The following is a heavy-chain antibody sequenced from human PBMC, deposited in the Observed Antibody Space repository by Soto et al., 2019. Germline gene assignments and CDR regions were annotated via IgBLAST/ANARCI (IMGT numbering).Heavy chain of an antibody. CDR1: GYTFTSYA. V-gene: IGHV1-3*01. CDR2: INAGNGNT. J-gene: IGHJ4*02. D-gene: IGHD6-19*01. CDR3: ARGPPSNRQWLVQVVDY. Sequence: VASVKVSCKASGYTFTSYAMHWVRQAPGQRLEWMGWINAGNGNTKYSQQFQGRVTITRDTSASTAYMELSSLRSEDTAVYYCARGPPSNRQWLVQVVDYWGQGTLVTVSS.